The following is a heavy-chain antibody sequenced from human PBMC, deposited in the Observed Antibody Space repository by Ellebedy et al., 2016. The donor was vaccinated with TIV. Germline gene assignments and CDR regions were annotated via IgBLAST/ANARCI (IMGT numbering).Heavy chain of an antibody. D-gene: IGHD3-10*01. CDR3: ASLPGVVAL. Sequence: LSLTCAGSGFTFSFYWMSWVRQAPGKGPEWVANINKDGSEKFYVDSVKGRFTISRDNAKNSLYLQMNSLRAEDTAVYYCASLPGVVALWGQGTLVTVSS. V-gene: IGHV3-7*03. CDR1: GFTFSFYW. J-gene: IGHJ4*02. CDR2: INKDGSEK.